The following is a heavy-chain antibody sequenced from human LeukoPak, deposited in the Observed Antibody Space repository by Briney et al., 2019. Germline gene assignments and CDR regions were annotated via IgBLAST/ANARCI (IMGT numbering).Heavy chain of an antibody. CDR3: VKDLFRYDY. CDR2: ISGISGTT. J-gene: IGHJ4*02. Sequence: PGGSLRLSCTASGPAFSSYAMSWVRQAPGKGLEWVSGISGISGTTYYADSVKGRFTISRDKSKNTLYLEMNSLRVEDTAVYYCVKDLFRYDYWGQGTLVTVSS. D-gene: IGHD3-16*02. V-gene: IGHV3-23*01. CDR1: GPAFSSYA.